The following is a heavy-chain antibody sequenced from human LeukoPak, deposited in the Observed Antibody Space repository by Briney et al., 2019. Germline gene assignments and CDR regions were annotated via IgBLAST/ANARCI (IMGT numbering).Heavy chain of an antibody. CDR2: INPNSGGT. CDR3: ARPKEAATTFRAFDI. Sequence: ASVKVSCKASGYTFTGYYMHWVRQAPAQGLEWMGWINPNSGGTNYAQNFRGRLTMTRDTSISTAYMELSSLRSDDTAVYYCARPKEAATTFRAFDIWGQGTMVTVSS. V-gene: IGHV1-2*02. CDR1: GYTFTGYY. J-gene: IGHJ3*02. D-gene: IGHD2-15*01.